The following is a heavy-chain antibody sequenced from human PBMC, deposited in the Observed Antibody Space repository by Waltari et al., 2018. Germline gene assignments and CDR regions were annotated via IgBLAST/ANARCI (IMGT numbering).Heavy chain of an antibody. D-gene: IGHD2-8*02. CDR2: INQNGSET. CDR3: PT. CDR1: GFTFGNYW. V-gene: IGHV3-7*01. Sequence: EVQLVESGGGLVQPGGSLRLSCEASGFTFGNYWMTWLRQAPGKGLEWVASINQNGSETYYMGSAKCRLTTSRDNAKNTLHLQMNSLYYCAKGEVLYPTWGQGTLVIVSS. J-gene: IGHJ4*02.